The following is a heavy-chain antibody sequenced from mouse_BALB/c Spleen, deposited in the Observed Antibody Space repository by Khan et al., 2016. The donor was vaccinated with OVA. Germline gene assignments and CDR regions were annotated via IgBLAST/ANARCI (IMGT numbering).Heavy chain of an antibody. CDR1: GFNIKDTY. V-gene: IGHV14-3*02. Sequence: VQLQQSGAELVKPGASVKLSCTASGFNIKDTYVHWVKERPEQGLEWIGRIAPANGNTEYDPKFQGKATITADTSSNTSYLQLSSLTSEDSAVYYCVHPSYDPRKFDVWGAGTTVTVSS. CDR3: VHPSYDPRKFDV. CDR2: IAPANGNT. J-gene: IGHJ1*01. D-gene: IGHD2-3*01.